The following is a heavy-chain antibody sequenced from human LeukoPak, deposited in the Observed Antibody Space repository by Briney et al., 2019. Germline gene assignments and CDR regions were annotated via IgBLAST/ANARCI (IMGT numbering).Heavy chain of an antibody. J-gene: IGHJ3*02. CDR1: GFTFSSYG. Sequence: TGRSLRLSCAASGFTFSSYGMHWVRQAPGRGLEWVAVIWYDGSNKYYADSVKGRFTISRDNSKNTLYLQMNSLRAEDTAVYYCARVTLAAAGLEAFDIWGRGTMVSVSS. CDR3: ARVTLAAAGLEAFDI. D-gene: IGHD6-13*01. V-gene: IGHV3-33*01. CDR2: IWYDGSNK.